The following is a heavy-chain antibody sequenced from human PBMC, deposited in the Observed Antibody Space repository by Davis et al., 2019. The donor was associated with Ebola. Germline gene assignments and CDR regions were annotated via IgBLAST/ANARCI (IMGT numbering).Heavy chain of an antibody. D-gene: IGHD2-21*02. CDR3: AKAGAVTAPGLYFQH. Sequence: GESLKISCAASGFTLNNYAMNWVRQAPGKGLEWVSVVSGSSGTTYYADSIKGRFTISRDTSRNTVFLQMNSLRAEDTAVYYCAKAGAVTAPGLYFQHWGQGTLVTVSS. CDR1: GFTLNNYA. J-gene: IGHJ1*01. CDR2: VSGSSGTT. V-gene: IGHV3-23*01.